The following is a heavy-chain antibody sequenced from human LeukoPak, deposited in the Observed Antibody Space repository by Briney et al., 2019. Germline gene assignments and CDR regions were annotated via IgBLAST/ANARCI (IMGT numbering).Heavy chain of an antibody. J-gene: IGHJ6*03. D-gene: IGHD5-12*01. V-gene: IGHV3-30*01. CDR1: GFTFSSYA. CDR2: ISYDGSNK. CDR3: ARGADSGIRTGDGDMDV. Sequence: WGSLRLSCAASGFTFSSYAMHWVRQAPGKGLEWVAVISYDGSNKYYADSVKGRFTISRDNSKNTLYLQMNSLRAEDTAVYYCARGADSGIRTGDGDMDVWGKGTTVTVSS.